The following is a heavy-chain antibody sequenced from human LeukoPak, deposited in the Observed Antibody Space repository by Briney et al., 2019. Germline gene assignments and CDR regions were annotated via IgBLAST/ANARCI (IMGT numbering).Heavy chain of an antibody. CDR1: GFTFSSYA. CDR2: ISYDGSNK. J-gene: IGHJ4*02. V-gene: IGHV3-30*04. CDR3: AREAVVLTLDY. D-gene: IGHD6-19*01. Sequence: GGSLRLSCAASGFTFSSYAMHWVRQAPGKGLEWVAVISYDGSNKYYADSVKGRFTISRDNSKNMLYLQMNSLRAEDTAVYYCAREAVVLTLDYWGQGTLVTVSS.